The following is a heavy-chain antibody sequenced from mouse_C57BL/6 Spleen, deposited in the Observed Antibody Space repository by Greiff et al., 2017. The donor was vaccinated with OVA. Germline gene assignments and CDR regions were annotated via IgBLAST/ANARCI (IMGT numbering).Heavy chain of an antibody. D-gene: IGHD3-2*02. J-gene: IGHJ4*01. CDR2: IDPSDSYT. CDR1: GYTFTCYW. Sequence: VQLQQPGAELVMPGASVKLSCKASGYTFTCYWMHWVKQRPGQGLEWIGEIDPSDSYTNYNQKFKGKSTLTVDKSSSTAYMQLSSLTSEDSSVYYGARMESSGYAMDYWGQGTSVTVSS. V-gene: IGHV1-69*01. CDR3: ARMESSGYAMDY.